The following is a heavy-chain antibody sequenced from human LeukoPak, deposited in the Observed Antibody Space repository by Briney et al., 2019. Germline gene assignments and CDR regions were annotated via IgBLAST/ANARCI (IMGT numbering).Heavy chain of an antibody. D-gene: IGHD5-24*01. J-gene: IGHJ4*02. Sequence: GGSLRLSCAASGFTFDDYAMHWVRQAPGKGLEWVSLISGDGGSTYYADSAKGRFTISRDNSKNSLYLRMNSLRTEDTALYYCAKDIEMATITGFDYWGQGTLVTVSS. CDR3: AKDIEMATITGFDY. V-gene: IGHV3-43*02. CDR1: GFTFDDYA. CDR2: ISGDGGST.